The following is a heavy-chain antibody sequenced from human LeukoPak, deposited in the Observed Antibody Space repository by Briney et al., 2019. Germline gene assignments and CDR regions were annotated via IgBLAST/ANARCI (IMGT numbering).Heavy chain of an antibody. CDR3: AEDGYSAGYYYYYMDV. D-gene: IGHD4-23*01. CDR2: IRYDGSNQ. Sequence: GGSLRLSCAASGFTFSSYGMHWVRQAPGKGLEWVAFIRYDGSNQYYADSVKGRFTISRDNSKNTLYLQMNNLRAEDTAVYYCAEDGYSAGYYYYYMDVWGKGTTVTVSS. V-gene: IGHV3-30*02. J-gene: IGHJ6*03. CDR1: GFTFSSYG.